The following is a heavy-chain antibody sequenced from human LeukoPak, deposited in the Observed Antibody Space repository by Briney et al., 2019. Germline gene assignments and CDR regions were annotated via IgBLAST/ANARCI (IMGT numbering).Heavy chain of an antibody. J-gene: IGHJ4*02. Sequence: PGGSLRLSCAASGFTFSSYGMHWVRQAPGKGLEWVALISFDGRNKYFADSVKGRFTIPRDSSKNTLYLQMNSLRAEDTAVYYCAKEKYRGYSYGSGDYWGQGTLVTVSS. V-gene: IGHV3-30*18. CDR3: AKEKYRGYSYGSGDY. CDR1: GFTFSSYG. CDR2: ISFDGRNK. D-gene: IGHD5-18*01.